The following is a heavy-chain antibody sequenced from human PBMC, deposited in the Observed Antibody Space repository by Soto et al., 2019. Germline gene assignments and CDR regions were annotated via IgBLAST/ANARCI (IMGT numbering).Heavy chain of an antibody. J-gene: IGHJ4*02. V-gene: IGHV3-21*01. Sequence: GGSLRLSCAASGFTFGSYSMNWVRQAPGKGLEWVSSISSSSSYIYYADSVKGRFTISRDNAKNSLYLQMNSLRAEDTAVYYCAREAPLSGFDYWGQGTLVTVSS. CDR2: ISSSSSYI. D-gene: IGHD3-16*02. CDR3: AREAPLSGFDY. CDR1: GFTFGSYS.